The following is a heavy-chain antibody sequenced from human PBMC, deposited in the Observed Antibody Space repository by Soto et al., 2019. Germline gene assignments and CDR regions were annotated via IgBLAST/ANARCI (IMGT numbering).Heavy chain of an antibody. CDR3: ARDHYDYIWGSYRPSYYFDY. CDR2: ISSSSSTI. CDR1: GFTFSSYS. V-gene: IGHV3-48*01. Sequence: PGGSLRLSCAASGFTFSSYSMNWVRQAPGKGLEWVSYISSSSSTIYYADSVKGRFTISRDNAKNSLYLQMNSLRAEDTAVYYCARDHYDYIWGSYRPSYYFDYWGQGTLVTVSS. D-gene: IGHD3-16*02. J-gene: IGHJ4*02.